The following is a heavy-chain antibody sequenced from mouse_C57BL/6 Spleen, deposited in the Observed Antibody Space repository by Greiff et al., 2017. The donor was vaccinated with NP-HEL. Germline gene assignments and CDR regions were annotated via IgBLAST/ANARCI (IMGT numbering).Heavy chain of an antibody. CDR2: FHPYNDDT. CDR1: GYTFTTYP. D-gene: IGHD1-1*01. CDR3: ARRYYDGSFEFAY. J-gene: IGHJ3*01. V-gene: IGHV1-47*01. Sequence: VQLHQSGAELVKPGASVKMSCKASGYTFTTYPIEWMKQNHGKSLEWIGNFHPYNDDTKYNEKFKGKATLTVEKSSSTVYLELSRLTSDDSAVYSCARRYYDGSFEFAYWGQGTLVTVSA.